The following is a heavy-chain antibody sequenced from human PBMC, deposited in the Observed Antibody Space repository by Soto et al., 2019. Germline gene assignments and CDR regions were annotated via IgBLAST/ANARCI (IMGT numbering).Heavy chain of an antibody. V-gene: IGHV4-39*01. CDR1: GGSISSSSYY. D-gene: IGHD2-2*01. J-gene: IGHJ3*02. CDR2: IYYSGST. CDR3: ARQGQLKRDAFDI. Sequence: QLQLQESGPGLVKPSETLSLTCTVSGGSISSSSYYWGWIRQPPGKGLEWIGSIYYSGSTYYNPSLKSRVTISVDTSKNQFSLKLSSVTAADTAVYYCARQGQLKRDAFDIWGQGTMVTVSS.